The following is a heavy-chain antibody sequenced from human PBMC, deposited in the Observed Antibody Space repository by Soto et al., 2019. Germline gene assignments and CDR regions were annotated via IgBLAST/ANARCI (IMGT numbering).Heavy chain of an antibody. CDR3: ARDRVEMATITSYGFDY. Sequence: WASVKVSCKASGGTFSSYAISWVRQAPGQGLEWMGGIIPIFGTANYAQKFQGRVTITADKSTSTAYMELSSLRSEDTAVYYCARDRVEMATITSYGFDYWGQGTLVTVSS. CDR1: GGTFSSYA. D-gene: IGHD5-12*01. V-gene: IGHV1-69*06. CDR2: IIPIFGTA. J-gene: IGHJ4*02.